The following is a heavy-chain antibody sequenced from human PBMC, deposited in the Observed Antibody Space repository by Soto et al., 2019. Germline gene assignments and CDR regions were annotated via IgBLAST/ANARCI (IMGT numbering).Heavy chain of an antibody. CDR2: IYYSGST. CDR3: SRLPFVTVTHRAFDI. CDR1: GGSISSYY. J-gene: IGHJ3*02. Sequence: SETLSLTWTVSGGSISSYYWSWIRQPPGKGLEWIGYIYYSGSTNYSPSLKSRVTISVDTSKNQFSLKLSSVTAADTAVYYCSRLPFVTVTHRAFDIWGQGTMVTVSS. V-gene: IGHV4-59*08. D-gene: IGHD4-17*01.